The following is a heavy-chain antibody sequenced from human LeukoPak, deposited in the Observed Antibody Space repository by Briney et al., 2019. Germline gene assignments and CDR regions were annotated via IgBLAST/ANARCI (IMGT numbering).Heavy chain of an antibody. D-gene: IGHD3-22*01. CDR3: ARNYYDSSGKAPFDI. CDR1: GYTFNNFG. J-gene: IGHJ3*02. CDR2: ISAYNGNT. V-gene: IGHV1-18*01. Sequence: ASVKVSCKPSGYTFNNFGITWVRQALGQGLEWMGWISAYNGNTNYAQKFQGRVTMTTDTSTSTAYMELGSLRSDDTAVYYCARNYYDSSGKAPFDIWGQGTVVTVSS.